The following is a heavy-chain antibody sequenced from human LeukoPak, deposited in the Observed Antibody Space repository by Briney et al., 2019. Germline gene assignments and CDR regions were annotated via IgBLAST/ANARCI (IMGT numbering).Heavy chain of an antibody. V-gene: IGHV3-30-3*01. CDR3: AILGYSSSVFDC. Sequence: PGGSLRLSCAASGFTFSNYAIHWVRQAPGKGLEWAALISKDGTNKYYPDSVKGRFTISRDNSENTLYLQMNSLRAEDTAVYYCAILGYSSSVFDCWGQGTLVTVSS. D-gene: IGHD6-13*01. J-gene: IGHJ4*02. CDR1: GFTFSNYA. CDR2: ISKDGTNK.